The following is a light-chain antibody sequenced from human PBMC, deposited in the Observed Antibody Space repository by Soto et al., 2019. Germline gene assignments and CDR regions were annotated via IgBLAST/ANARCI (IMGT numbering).Light chain of an antibody. V-gene: IGLV3-25*03. CDR3: QSADSSGTSWL. Sequence: SYELTQPPSVSVSPGQTARITCSGDALPKQYAYWYQQKPGQAPVLVIYKDSERPSGIPERFSGSSSGTTVTLTISGVQAEDEADYYCQSADSSGTSWLFGGGTKVTVL. CDR1: ALPKQY. J-gene: IGLJ3*02. CDR2: KDS.